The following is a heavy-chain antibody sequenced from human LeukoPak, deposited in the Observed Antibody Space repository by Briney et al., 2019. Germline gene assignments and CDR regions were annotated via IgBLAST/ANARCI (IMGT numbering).Heavy chain of an antibody. CDR1: GFTFSSYW. CDR2: IKQDGSET. V-gene: IGHV3-7*01. Sequence: PGGPLRLSCAASGFTFSSYWMSWVRQAPGKGLEWVANIKQDGSETYYVDSVKVRFTISRDDAKNSLYLQMNTLRAEDTAVYYCARVLFVEHRSRGFGLRRGYSYYFDYWGQGTLVTVSS. J-gene: IGHJ4*02. CDR3: ARVLFVEHRSRGFGLRRGYSYYFDY. D-gene: IGHD5-12*01.